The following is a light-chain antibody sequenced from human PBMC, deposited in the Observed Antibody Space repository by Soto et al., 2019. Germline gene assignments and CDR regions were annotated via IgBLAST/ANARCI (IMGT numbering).Light chain of an antibody. J-gene: IGLJ1*01. V-gene: IGLV2-8*01. CDR2: EVS. CDR1: SSDVGGYNY. CDR3: CSYAGSNTYV. Sequence: QSALTQPPSASGSPGQSVTISCTGTSSDVGGYNYVSWYQQHPGKAPKLMIYEVSKRPSGVPDHFSGSKSGNTASLTISGLQAEDEADYYCCSYAGSNTYVFGTGTKLTVL.